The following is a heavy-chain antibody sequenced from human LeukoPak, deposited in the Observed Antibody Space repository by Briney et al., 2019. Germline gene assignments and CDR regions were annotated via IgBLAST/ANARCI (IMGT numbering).Heavy chain of an antibody. Sequence: GGSLRLSCAASGFTVSSNYMSWVRQAPGKGLEWVSVIYSGGSTYYADSVKGRFTISRDNAKNSLYLQMNSLRAEDTAVYYCARDFNPGEYDFARGDYWGQGTLVTVSS. CDR1: GFTVSSNY. J-gene: IGHJ4*02. D-gene: IGHD3-3*01. CDR2: IYSGGST. CDR3: ARDFNPGEYDFARGDY. V-gene: IGHV3-53*01.